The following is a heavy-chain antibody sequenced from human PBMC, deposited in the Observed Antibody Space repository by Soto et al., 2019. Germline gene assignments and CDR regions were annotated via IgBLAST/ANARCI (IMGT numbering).Heavy chain of an antibody. CDR1: GFTFSSYG. V-gene: IGHV3-30*18. Sequence: QVQLVESVGGVVQPGRSLRLSCAASGFTFSSYGMHWVRQAPGKGLEWVAVIAYGGSNKYYADSVKGRFTISRDNSKNKLYLQMNNLRAEETAGYYCAKDNCISTSGYRVDNWLDPWCQGTLVTVSA. CDR2: IAYGGSNK. D-gene: IGHD2-2*01. J-gene: IGHJ5*02. CDR3: AKDNCISTSGYRVDNWLDP.